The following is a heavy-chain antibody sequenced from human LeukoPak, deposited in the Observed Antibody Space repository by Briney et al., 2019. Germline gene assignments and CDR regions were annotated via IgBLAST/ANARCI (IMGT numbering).Heavy chain of an antibody. CDR1: GYTFTSYY. Sequence: GASVKVSCKASGYTFTSYYMHWVRQAPGQGLEWMGWISAYNGNTNYAQKLQGRVTMTTDTSTSTAYMELRSLRSDDTAVYYCARAPEAFSGYITDSGDYWGQGTLVTVSS. V-gene: IGHV1-18*04. D-gene: IGHD3-22*01. J-gene: IGHJ4*02. CDR3: ARAPEAFSGYITDSGDY. CDR2: ISAYNGNT.